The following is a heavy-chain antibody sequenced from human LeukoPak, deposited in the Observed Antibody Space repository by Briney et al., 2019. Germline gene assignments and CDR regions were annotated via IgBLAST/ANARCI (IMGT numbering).Heavy chain of an antibody. V-gene: IGHV4-61*02. CDR3: ARGGYFDY. Sequence: SETLSLTCSVPGGSISSGTYYWSWIRQPAGKGLEWIGRMHISGSTNYNPSLKSRVSISIDTSKKQFSLRLRFVTAADTAVYYCARGGYFDYWGQGTLVTVSS. CDR2: MHISGST. CDR1: GGSISSGTYY. J-gene: IGHJ4*02.